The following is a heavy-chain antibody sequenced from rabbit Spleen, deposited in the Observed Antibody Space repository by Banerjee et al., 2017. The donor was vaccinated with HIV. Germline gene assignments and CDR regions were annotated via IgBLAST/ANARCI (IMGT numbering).Heavy chain of an antibody. V-gene: IGHV1S40*01. CDR2: IYAGSSGST. CDR3: ARDDVYYSSGWGDL. CDR1: GFSFSSNYY. D-gene: IGHD4-1*01. Sequence: QSLEESGGDLVKPGASLTLTCTASGFSFSSNYYMCWVRQAPGKGLEWIACIYAGSSGSTYYASWAKGRFTISKTSSTTVTLQMTSLTAADTATYFCARDDVYYSSGWGDLWGPGTLVTVS. J-gene: IGHJ4*01.